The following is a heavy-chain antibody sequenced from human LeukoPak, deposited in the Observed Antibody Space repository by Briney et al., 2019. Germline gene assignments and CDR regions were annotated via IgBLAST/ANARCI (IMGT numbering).Heavy chain of an antibody. D-gene: IGHD6-19*01. CDR3: ARATSSSGWYRGPDY. CDR1: GGSFSGYY. Sequence: SETLSLTCAVYGGSFSGYYWSWIRQPPGKGLEWIGEINHSGSTNYNPSLKSRVTISVDTSKNQFSLKLSSVTAADTAAYYCARATSSSGWYRGPDYWGQGTLVTVSS. J-gene: IGHJ4*02. CDR2: INHSGST. V-gene: IGHV4-34*01.